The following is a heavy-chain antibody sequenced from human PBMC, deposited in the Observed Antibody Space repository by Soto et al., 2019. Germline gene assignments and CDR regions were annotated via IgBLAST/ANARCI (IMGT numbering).Heavy chain of an antibody. J-gene: IGHJ4*02. V-gene: IGHV4-39*07. CDR2: IHYSGNT. CDR1: GGSVYSDGYY. Sequence: PSETLSLTCTVSGGSVYSDGYYWGWIRQSPGKGLEWLGNIHYSGNTYYNPSLKSRVTISVDTSKNQFSLNLNSVTAADTAVYYCARYNAASGTYYFDYWGQGTLVTVSS. D-gene: IGHD6-13*01. CDR3: ARYNAASGTYYFDY.